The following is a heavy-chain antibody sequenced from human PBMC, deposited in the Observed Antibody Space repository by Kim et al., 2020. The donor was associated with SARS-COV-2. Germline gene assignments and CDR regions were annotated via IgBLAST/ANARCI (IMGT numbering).Heavy chain of an antibody. J-gene: IGHJ1*01. CDR2: ISYDGSNK. V-gene: IGHV3-30-3*01. CDR3: ARDRGIAVTEYFQH. Sequence: GGSLRLSCAASGFTFSSYAMHWVRQAPGKGLEWVAVISYDGSNKYYADSVKGRFTISRDNSKNTLYLQMNSLRAEDTAVYYCARDRGIAVTEYFQHWGQGTLVTVSS. CDR1: GFTFSSYA. D-gene: IGHD6-19*01.